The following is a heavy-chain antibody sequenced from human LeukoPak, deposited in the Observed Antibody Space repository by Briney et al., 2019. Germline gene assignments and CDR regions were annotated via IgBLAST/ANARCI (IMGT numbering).Heavy chain of an antibody. CDR2: INPSGGST. CDR3: ARVRDGYNDAYDI. Sequence: ASVKVSCKASGYTFTSYYMHWVRQAPGQGLEWMGIINPSGGSTSYARKFQGRVTMTRDMSTSTVYMELSSLRSEDTAVYYCARVRDGYNDAYDIWGQGTMVTVPS. CDR1: GYTFTSYY. V-gene: IGHV1-46*01. J-gene: IGHJ3*02. D-gene: IGHD5-24*01.